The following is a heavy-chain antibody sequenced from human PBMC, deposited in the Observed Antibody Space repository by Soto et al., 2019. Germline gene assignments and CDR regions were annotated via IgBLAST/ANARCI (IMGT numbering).Heavy chain of an antibody. CDR1: GYSFTSYA. CDR3: ARGVENIVVVLDVFGYYGMDV. V-gene: IGHV1-3*01. D-gene: IGHD2-2*01. CDR2: INAGNGNT. J-gene: IGHJ6*02. Sequence: ASVKVSCKASGYSFTSYAIYWVRQAPGQRLEWMGWINAGNGNTKYSQKLQGRVTFTGDTSASTAHMELSSLRSEDTAVYFSARGVENIVVVLDVFGYYGMDVWGQGTTVTV.